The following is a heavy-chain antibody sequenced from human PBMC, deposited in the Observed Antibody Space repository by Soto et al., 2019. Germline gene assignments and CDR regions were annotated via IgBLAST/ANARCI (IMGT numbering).Heavy chain of an antibody. CDR1: GFTFSDHY. CDR2: TRNKANSYTT. D-gene: IGHD3-9*01. CDR3: ARGLRYSPRVPIEGGKMSINHRNYYYYGMDV. J-gene: IGHJ6*02. Sequence: GGSLRLSCAASGFTFSDHYMDWVRQAPGKGLEWVGRTRNKANSYTTEYAASVKGRFTISRDDSKNSLYLQMNSLKTEDTAVYYCARGLRYSPRVPIEGGKMSINHRNYYYYGMDVWGQGTTVTVSS. V-gene: IGHV3-72*01.